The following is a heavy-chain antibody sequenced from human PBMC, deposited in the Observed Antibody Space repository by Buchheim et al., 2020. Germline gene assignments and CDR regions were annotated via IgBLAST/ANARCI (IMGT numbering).Heavy chain of an antibody. Sequence: EVQLVESGGDLVQPGGSLRLSCAASGFTFSNFWMSWVRQAPGKGLEWVANIKEDGSGETYVDSVKGRFTISRDNAKNSLYLQMNSLRAEDTAVYYCAREPATPKQWLGGNEYYYGMDVWGQGTT. CDR2: IKEDGSGE. V-gene: IGHV3-7*03. J-gene: IGHJ6*02. D-gene: IGHD6-19*01. CDR3: AREPATPKQWLGGNEYYYGMDV. CDR1: GFTFSNFW.